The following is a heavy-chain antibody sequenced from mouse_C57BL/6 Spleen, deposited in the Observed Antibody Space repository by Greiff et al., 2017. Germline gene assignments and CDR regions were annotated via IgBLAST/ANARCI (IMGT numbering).Heavy chain of an antibody. D-gene: IGHD3-3*01. J-gene: IGHJ2*01. Sequence: QVQLQQPGAELVRPGSSVKLSCKASGYTFTSYWMDWVKQRPGQGLEWIGNIYPSDSETHYNQKFKDKATLTVDKSSSTASMQLSSLTSEDSAVYYCARSPIGRYYFDYWGQGTTLTVSS. CDR1: GYTFTSYW. V-gene: IGHV1-61*01. CDR3: ARSPIGRYYFDY. CDR2: IYPSDSET.